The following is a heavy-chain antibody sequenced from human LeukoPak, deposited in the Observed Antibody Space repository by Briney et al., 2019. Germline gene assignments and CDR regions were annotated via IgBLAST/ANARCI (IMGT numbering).Heavy chain of an antibody. CDR3: AREVWRDYYDSSGDFDY. D-gene: IGHD3-22*01. CDR1: GFTFSSYW. Sequence: GGSLRLSCAASGFTFSSYWMHWVRQAPGKGLEWVSSITSSSSYIYYADSVKGRFTISRDNAKNSLYLQMSSLRAEDTAVYYCAREVWRDYYDSSGDFDYWGQGTLVTVSS. J-gene: IGHJ4*02. V-gene: IGHV3-21*01. CDR2: ITSSSSYI.